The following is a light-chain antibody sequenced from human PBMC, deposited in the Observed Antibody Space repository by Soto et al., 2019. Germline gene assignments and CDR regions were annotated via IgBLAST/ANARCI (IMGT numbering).Light chain of an antibody. V-gene: IGKV3D-15*01. CDR2: GAS. CDR1: QSVNIN. Sequence: EIVMTQSPATLSVSPGERATLSCRASQSVNINLAWYQQKPGQAPRLLIYGASTRATGIPARFSGSGSGTEFTLAISSLQSENFAVSFCQQYNSWWTFGPGTKV. J-gene: IGKJ1*01. CDR3: QQYNSWWT.